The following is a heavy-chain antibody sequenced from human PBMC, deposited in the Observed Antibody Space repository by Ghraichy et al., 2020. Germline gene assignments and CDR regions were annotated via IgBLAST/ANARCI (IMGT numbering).Heavy chain of an antibody. CDR1: GGSFSGYY. J-gene: IGHJ3*02. CDR3: ARDHYVTWLRAIGI. V-gene: IGHV4-34*01. Sequence: SETLSLTCAVYGGSFSGYYWSWIRQPPGKGLEWIGEINHSGSTNYNPSLKSRVTRAVDTSKNQFSRKLSSVTAADTAVYYCARDHYVTWLRAIGIWGQGTMVTVSS. CDR2: INHSGST. D-gene: IGHD6-19*01.